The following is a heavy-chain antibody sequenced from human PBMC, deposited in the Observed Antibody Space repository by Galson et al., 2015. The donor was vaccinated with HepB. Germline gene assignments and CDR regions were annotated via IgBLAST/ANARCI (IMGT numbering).Heavy chain of an antibody. CDR2: ISSNGGST. D-gene: IGHD2-2*01. CDR1: GFTFSSYA. V-gene: IGHV3-64D*06. CDR3: VNVMPSGGPDY. Sequence: SLRLSCAASGFTFSSYAMHWVRQAPGKGLEYVSAISSNGGSTYYADSVKGKFTISRDNSKNTLYLQMSSLRAEDTAVCYCVNVMPSGGPDYWAQGTLVTLSS. J-gene: IGHJ4*02.